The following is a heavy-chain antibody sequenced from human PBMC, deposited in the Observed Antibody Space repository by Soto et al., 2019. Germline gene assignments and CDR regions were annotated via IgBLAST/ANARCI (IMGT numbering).Heavy chain of an antibody. CDR3: ARVDYYYSSGYYYGWYYFDY. CDR1: GFTVSSNY. J-gene: IGHJ4*02. CDR2: IYSGGST. D-gene: IGHD3-22*01. V-gene: IGHV3-66*01. Sequence: GGSLRLSCAASGFTVSSNYMSWVRQAPGKGLEWVSVIYSGGSTYYADSVKGRFTISRDNSKNTLYLQMNSLRAEDTAVYYCARVDYYYSSGYYYGWYYFDYWGQGTLVTVSS.